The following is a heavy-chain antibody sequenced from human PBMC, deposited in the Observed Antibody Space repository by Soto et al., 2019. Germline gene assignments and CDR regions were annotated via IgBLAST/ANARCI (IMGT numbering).Heavy chain of an antibody. CDR2: ISWDGGST. CDR1: GFTFDDYT. CDR3: AKFRSLRSGSSYFDY. D-gene: IGHD1-26*01. V-gene: IGHV3-43*01. Sequence: GGSLRLSCAASGFTFDDYTMHWVRQAPGKGLEWVSLISWDGGSTYYADSVKGRFTISRDNSKNSLYLQMNSLRTEDTALYYCAKFRSLRSGSSYFDYWGQGTLVTVSS. J-gene: IGHJ4*02.